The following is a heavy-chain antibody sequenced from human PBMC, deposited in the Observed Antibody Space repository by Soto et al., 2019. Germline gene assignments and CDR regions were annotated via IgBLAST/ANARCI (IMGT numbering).Heavy chain of an antibody. Sequence: GASVKVSCKASGGTFSSYAISWVRQAPGQGLEWMGGIIPIFGTANYAQKFQGRVTITADESTSTAYMELSSLRSEDTAVYYCARADPPLGSREYYYYGMDVWGQGTTVTVS. CDR3: ARADPPLGSREYYYYGMDV. CDR1: GGTFSSYA. CDR2: IIPIFGTA. V-gene: IGHV1-69*13. D-gene: IGHD2-15*01. J-gene: IGHJ6*02.